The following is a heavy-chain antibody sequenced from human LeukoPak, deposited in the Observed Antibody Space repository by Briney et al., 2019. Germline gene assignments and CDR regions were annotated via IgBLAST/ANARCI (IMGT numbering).Heavy chain of an antibody. J-gene: IGHJ4*02. D-gene: IGHD1-26*01. CDR2: ISDSGGST. CDR3: AKRGAEVGATVAPGDY. Sequence: GGSLRLSCAASRFTFSSYAASWVRQAPGKGLEWVSAISDSGGSTYYADSVKGRFTISRDDSKNTLYLQMNSLRAEDTAVYYCAKRGAEVGATVAPGDYWGQGTLVTVSS. V-gene: IGHV3-23*01. CDR1: RFTFSSYA.